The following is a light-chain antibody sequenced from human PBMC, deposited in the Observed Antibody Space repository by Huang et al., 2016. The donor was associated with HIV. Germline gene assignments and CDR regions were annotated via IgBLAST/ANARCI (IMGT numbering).Light chain of an antibody. CDR2: GTS. J-gene: IGKJ1*01. V-gene: IGKV3-20*01. CDR1: QKVSTYY. Sequence: EIVLTQSPGTLSLSPGDRVTLSCRASQKVSTYYVALYQHKPGQAPRLLIYGTSNRATGIPERFSGSVSGTAFTLTISRLEPEDIAVYNCQQYGSSPTFGQGTKVEIK. CDR3: QQYGSSPT.